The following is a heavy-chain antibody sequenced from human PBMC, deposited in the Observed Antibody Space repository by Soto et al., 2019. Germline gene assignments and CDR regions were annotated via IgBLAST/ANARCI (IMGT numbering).Heavy chain of an antibody. J-gene: IGHJ6*02. CDR1: GLTFWSCA. CDR2: IIDSGGST. V-gene: IGHV3-23*01. Sequence: PGWSLGISCAACGLTFWSCAMGGARQAQGKGLEWVSDIIDSGGSTYYADSVKGRFTISRDNSKSTLYLQMNSLRAEDTALYYYAKGRSHYYYSGVAVWGQGSTVPVSS. CDR3: AKGRSHYYYSGVAV.